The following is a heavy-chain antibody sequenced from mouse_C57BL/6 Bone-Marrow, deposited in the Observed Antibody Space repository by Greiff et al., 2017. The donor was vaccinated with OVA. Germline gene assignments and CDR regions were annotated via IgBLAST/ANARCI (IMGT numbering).Heavy chain of an antibody. J-gene: IGHJ1*03. Sequence: QVQLQQPGAELVKPGASVKMSCKASGYTFTSYWITWVKQRPGQGLEWIGDIYPGSGSTNYNEKFKSKATLTVDTSSSTAYMQLSSLTSEDSAVYYWARMGSDHFFLWYFDVWGTGTTVTVSS. CDR2: IYPGSGST. V-gene: IGHV1-55*01. D-gene: IGHD1-1*01. CDR3: ARMGSDHFFLWYFDV. CDR1: GYTFTSYW.